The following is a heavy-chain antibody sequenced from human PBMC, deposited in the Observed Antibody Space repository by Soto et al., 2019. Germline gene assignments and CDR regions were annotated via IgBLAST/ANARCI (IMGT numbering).Heavy chain of an antibody. CDR3: TREAGIAVAGGGVDYFDY. Sequence: GGSLRLSCTASGFTFGDYAMSWFRQAPGKGLEWVGFIRSKAYGGTTEYAASVKGRFTISRDDSKSIAYLQMNSLKTEDTAVYYCTREAGIAVAGGGVDYFDYWGQGTLVTVSS. J-gene: IGHJ4*02. CDR2: IRSKAYGGTT. CDR1: GFTFGDYA. V-gene: IGHV3-49*03. D-gene: IGHD6-19*01.